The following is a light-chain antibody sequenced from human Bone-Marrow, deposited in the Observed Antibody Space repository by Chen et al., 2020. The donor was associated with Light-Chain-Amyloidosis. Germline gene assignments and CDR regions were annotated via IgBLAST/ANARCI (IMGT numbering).Light chain of an antibody. Sequence: QTALTQPASVTGSPGQSSTIPCTGPSSDVGGYDIVSWYRQHPGKAPKLLIFEVTKRPSGVSNRFSGSKSGNTASLTISGLRTEDAADYYCCAYRGGSFPYVFGPGTKVTVL. CDR3: CAYRGGSFPYV. CDR1: SSDVGGYDI. CDR2: EVT. J-gene: IGLJ1*01. V-gene: IGLV2-23*02.